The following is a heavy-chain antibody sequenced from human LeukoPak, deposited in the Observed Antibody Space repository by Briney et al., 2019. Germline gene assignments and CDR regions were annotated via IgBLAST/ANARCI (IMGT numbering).Heavy chain of an antibody. D-gene: IGHD2-2*03. V-gene: IGHV3-23*01. CDR1: GFAFSNYA. J-gene: IGHJ4*02. CDR3: AKDGGLWISAHWGDS. CDR2: ISSGGST. Sequence: PGGSLRLSCAASGFAFSNYAMIWVRQAPGKGLEWVSSISSGGSTYYADSVQGRFTISRDNSKNTLYLQMNSLRAEDTAVYYCAKDGGLWISAHWGDSWGRGTLVTVSS.